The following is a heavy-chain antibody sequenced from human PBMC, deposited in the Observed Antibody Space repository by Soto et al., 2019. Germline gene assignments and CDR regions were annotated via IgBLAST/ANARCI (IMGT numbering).Heavy chain of an antibody. D-gene: IGHD2-15*01. CDR1: GGSISSGGYY. V-gene: IGHV4-61*08. CDR3: ARRYGGTFDY. J-gene: IGHJ4*02. Sequence: SETLSLTCTVSGGSISSGGYYWSWIRQHPGKGLEWIGYIYYSGSTNYNPSLKSRVTISVDTSKNQFSLKLSSVTAADTAVYYCARRYGGTFDYWGQGTLVTVSS. CDR2: IYYSGST.